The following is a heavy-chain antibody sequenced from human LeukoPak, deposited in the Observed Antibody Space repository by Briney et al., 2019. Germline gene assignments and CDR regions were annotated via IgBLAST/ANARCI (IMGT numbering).Heavy chain of an antibody. CDR1: GFTFSSYA. CDR2: ISYDGSDK. J-gene: IGHJ4*02. CDR3: ARTSHYDSSGYYCPHFDY. Sequence: PGRSLRLSCAASGFTFSSYAMHWVRQAPGKGLEWVAGISYDGSDKYSADSVKGRFTITRDNSKSTLYLQMNSLRAEDTAVYYCARTSHYDSSGYYCPHFDYWGQGTLVTVSS. V-gene: IGHV3-30-3*01. D-gene: IGHD3-22*01.